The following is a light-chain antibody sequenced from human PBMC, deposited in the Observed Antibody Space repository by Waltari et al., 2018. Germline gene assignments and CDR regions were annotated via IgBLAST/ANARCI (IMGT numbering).Light chain of an antibody. J-gene: IGKJ1*01. Sequence: DIVMTQSPDSLAVSLGERATINCKSSQSVLYSSNHKNYLAWYQQKPGQPPKLLIYWASNPESGVPCPFSCRGSGKDFPPPLSRLEAESVAVYFCQPYYSTPWTFRQGTKVENK. V-gene: IGKV4-1*01. CDR1: QSVLYSSNHKNY. CDR2: WAS. CDR3: QPYYSTPWT.